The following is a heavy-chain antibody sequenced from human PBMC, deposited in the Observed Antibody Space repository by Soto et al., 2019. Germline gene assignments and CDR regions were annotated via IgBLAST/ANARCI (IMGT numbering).Heavy chain of an antibody. V-gene: IGHV3-11*01. J-gene: IGHJ6*03. D-gene: IGHD3-3*01. CDR2: ISSSGRTV. CDR3: ARVLEKGFKSGYRQNYYYYMDV. CDR1: GFTFSDYY. Sequence: QVQLVESGGGLVKPGGSLRLSCAASGFTFSDYYMTWIRQAPGKGLEWVSYISSSGRTVYYADSVKGRFTISRDNPKISLYLQMNSLGAEDTAVYYCARVLEKGFKSGYRQNYYYYMDVWGKGTTVTVSS.